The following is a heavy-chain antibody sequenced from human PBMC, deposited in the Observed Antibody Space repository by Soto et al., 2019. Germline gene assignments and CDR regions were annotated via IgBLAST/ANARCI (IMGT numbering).Heavy chain of an antibody. V-gene: IGHV3-48*01. Sequence: EVQLVESGGGLVQSGGSLRLSCAASGFIFSNYDMTWVRQAPGKGLEWISFITSSSSTIHYADSLKGRFIVSRDNAKNSLYLQMSGLRAEDTAMYYCARDPSGGKDFDLWGRGTLVTVSS. J-gene: IGHJ2*01. CDR2: ITSSSSTI. CDR3: ARDPSGGKDFDL. CDR1: GFIFSNYD. D-gene: IGHD2-15*01.